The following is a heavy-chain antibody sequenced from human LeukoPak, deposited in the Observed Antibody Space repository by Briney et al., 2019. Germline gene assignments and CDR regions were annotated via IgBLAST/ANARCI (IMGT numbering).Heavy chain of an antibody. J-gene: IGHJ3*02. CDR2: IQYDGSTT. Sequence: GGSLRLSCAAFGFTFNNYWMSWVRQAPGKGLVWVARIQYDGSTTNYADSVKGRFTISRDNAKKTLYVQMNSLRAEDTAVYYCARALVAGVTLNALDIWGQGTMVTVSS. V-gene: IGHV3-74*01. D-gene: IGHD2-15*01. CDR3: ARALVAGVTLNALDI. CDR1: GFTFNNYW.